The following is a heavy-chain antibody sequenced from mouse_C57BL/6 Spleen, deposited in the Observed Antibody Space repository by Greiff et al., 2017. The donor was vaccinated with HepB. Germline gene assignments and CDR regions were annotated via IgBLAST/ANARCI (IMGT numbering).Heavy chain of an antibody. CDR3: AILRRFDY. J-gene: IGHJ2*01. CDR2: IDPSDSYT. Sequence: VQLQQPGAELVKPGASVKLSCKASGYTFTSYWMQWVKQRPGQGLEWIGEIDPSDSYTNYNQKFKGKATLTVDTSSSTAYMQLSSLTSEDSAVYYCAILRRFDYWGQGTTLTVSS. D-gene: IGHD2-12*01. V-gene: IGHV1-50*01. CDR1: GYTFTSYW.